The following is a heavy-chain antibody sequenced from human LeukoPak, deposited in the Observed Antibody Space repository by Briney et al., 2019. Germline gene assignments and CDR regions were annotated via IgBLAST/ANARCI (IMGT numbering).Heavy chain of an antibody. CDR2: INPSGGST. CDR3: ARGTKWLQDY. J-gene: IGHJ4*02. Sequence: GASVRVSCKVSGYTFTSYYIHWVRQAPGQGLEWMGRINPSGGSTTYAQNFQGRVNMITDTTTSTVYMELRSLRSEDTAVYYCARGTKWLQDYWGQGTLVTVSS. V-gene: IGHV1-46*01. D-gene: IGHD5-24*01. CDR1: GYTFTSYY.